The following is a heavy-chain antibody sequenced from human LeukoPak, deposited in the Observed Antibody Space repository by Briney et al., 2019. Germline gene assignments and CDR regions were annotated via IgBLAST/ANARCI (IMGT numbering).Heavy chain of an antibody. Sequence: SVKVSCKASGYTFTSYGISWVRQAPGQGLEWMGGIIPIFGTAKYAQKFQGRVTITADESTSTTYMELSSLRSEDTAVYYCARDNDYGDYSFDYWGQGTLVTVSS. CDR1: GYTFTSYG. CDR3: ARDNDYGDYSFDY. J-gene: IGHJ4*02. CDR2: IIPIFGTA. V-gene: IGHV1-69*13. D-gene: IGHD4-17*01.